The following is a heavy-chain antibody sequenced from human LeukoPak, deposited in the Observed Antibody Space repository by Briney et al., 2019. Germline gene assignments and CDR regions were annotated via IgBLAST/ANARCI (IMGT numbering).Heavy chain of an antibody. V-gene: IGHV1-24*01. D-gene: IGHD4-17*01. CDR1: GYSLTALA. J-gene: IGHJ5*02. CDR2: FDPDDGAR. CDR3: ASDRTMTTVTSGQSWDDP. Sequence: ASVKVSCKVSGYSLTALAIHWVRQAPGKGLEWMGRFDPDDGARIYSQRFQDRFLMTEDPSTDTAYMELSGLRSEDTAVYFCASDRTMTTVTSGQSWDDPWGQGTLVTVSS.